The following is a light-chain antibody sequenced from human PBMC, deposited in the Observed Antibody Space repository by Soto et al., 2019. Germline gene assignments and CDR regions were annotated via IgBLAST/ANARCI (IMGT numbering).Light chain of an antibody. J-gene: IGKJ1*01. CDR2: AAS. CDR1: LRIGTY. CDR3: QQSYSTPLT. V-gene: IGKV1-39*01. Sequence: DIQMTQSPSSLSASVGDRVTITCRASLRIGTYLNWFQQKPGKAPKILIYAASSLHSGVPSRFSGSGSGTDFSLTISSLQPEDFATYYCQQSYSTPLTFGHGTKVEIK.